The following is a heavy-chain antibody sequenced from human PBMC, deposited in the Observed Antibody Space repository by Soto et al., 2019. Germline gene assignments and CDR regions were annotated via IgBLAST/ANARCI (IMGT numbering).Heavy chain of an antibody. D-gene: IGHD6-25*01. Sequence: QVQLVQSGAEVKQPGSSVKLSCKTSGGTFSTIAVSWVRQAPGKGLEYMGGIIPISGTAKYAQTFQGRVTISAAGSTNTAYLELRSLKFADTASCSCARVRGLAEATSLAEFFPHWGAGALVTVS. CDR2: IIPISGTA. V-gene: IGHV1-69*01. J-gene: IGHJ1*01. CDR3: ARVRGLAEATSLAEFFPH. CDR1: GGTFSTIA.